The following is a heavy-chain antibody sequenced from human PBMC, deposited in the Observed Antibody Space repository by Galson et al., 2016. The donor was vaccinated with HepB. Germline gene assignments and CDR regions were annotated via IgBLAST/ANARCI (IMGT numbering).Heavy chain of an antibody. D-gene: IGHD3-10*01. CDR3: ARGSRDYYGSGSYEGYGMDV. CDR1: GGSIRSGGYY. V-gene: IGHV4-31*03. Sequence: TLSLTCTVSGGSIRSGGYYWSWIRQHPGKGLECIGYIYYSGSTYYNPYLKSRLTISVDTYKNQFSLKLSSVTAADTAVYYCARGSRDYYGSGSYEGYGMDVWGPGTTVTVSS. J-gene: IGHJ6*02. CDR2: IYYSGST.